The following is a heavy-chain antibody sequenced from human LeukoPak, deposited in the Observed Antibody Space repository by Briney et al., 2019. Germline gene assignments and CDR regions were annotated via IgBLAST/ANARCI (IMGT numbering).Heavy chain of an antibody. CDR2: IKPHNGHT. J-gene: IGHJ4*02. CDR3: ARDQDNWNYLGY. V-gene: IGHV1-18*01. Sequence: ASVKVSCKASGYTFTSFPIVWVRQAPGQGLTWVGWIKPHNGHTDYAPKLQGRVTLTTDTSTSTAYMELRSLRSDDTAVYYCARDQDNWNYLGYWGQGTLVTVSS. CDR1: GYTFTSFP. D-gene: IGHD1-20*01.